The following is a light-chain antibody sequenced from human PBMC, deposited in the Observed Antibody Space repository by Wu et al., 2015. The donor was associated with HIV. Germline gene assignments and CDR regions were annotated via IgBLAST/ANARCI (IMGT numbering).Light chain of an antibody. CDR2: GAS. CDR1: QSVRSQ. V-gene: IGKV3-15*01. J-gene: IGKJ5*01. CDR3: QQYYDWPPIT. Sequence: EIVLTQSPATLSLSLGERATLSCRASQSVRSQLAWYQQKPGQAPRLLIYGASTRATGVPARFSGGGFGTEFTLTISSMQSEDFALYYCQQYYDWPPITFGQGTRLEIK.